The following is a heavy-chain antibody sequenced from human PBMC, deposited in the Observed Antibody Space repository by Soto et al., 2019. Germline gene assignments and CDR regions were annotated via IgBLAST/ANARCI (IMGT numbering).Heavy chain of an antibody. J-gene: IGHJ3*02. CDR3: ARQGGTKGIRAFDI. D-gene: IGHD2-15*01. CDR2: IYYSGST. V-gene: IGHV4-59*08. Sequence: QVQLQESGPGLVKPSETLSLTCTVSGGSISSFYWSWIRQSPGKGLEWIGYIYYSGSTNYNPSLKGRVIILVDTSKNQFSLKLSSVTAADTAIYYCARQGGTKGIRAFDIWGQGTTVTVSS. CDR1: GGSISSFY.